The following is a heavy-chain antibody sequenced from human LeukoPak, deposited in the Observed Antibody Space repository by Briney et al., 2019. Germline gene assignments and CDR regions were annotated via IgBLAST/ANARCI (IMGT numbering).Heavy chain of an antibody. CDR3: ARRALMSTTVTRGGTDFYYAMDV. V-gene: IGHV4-59*08. Sequence: SETLSLTCTVAGDTMRNYCCNWIWTPPGKGLEWIGNIDHSENTIYNYNPSLTSRVIISEDASRNLFSLKLSSVTAADTAVYFCARRALMSTTVTRGGTDFYYAMDVWGKGTTVTVSS. D-gene: IGHD4-11*01. J-gene: IGHJ6*04. CDR2: IDHSENT. CDR1: GDTMRNYC.